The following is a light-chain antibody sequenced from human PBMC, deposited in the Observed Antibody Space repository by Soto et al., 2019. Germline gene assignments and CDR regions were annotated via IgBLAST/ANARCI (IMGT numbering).Light chain of an antibody. V-gene: IGLV2-14*01. J-gene: IGLJ1*01. CDR2: DVS. CDR1: SSDVGGYNY. CDR3: SLYTSSGILGV. Sequence: QSVLTQPASVSGSPGQSITISCTGTSSDVGGYNYVSWYQQHPGKAPKLMIYDVSNRPSGVSNRFSGSKSANTASLTISGLQAEDEADYYCSLYTSSGILGVFGTGTKVTVL.